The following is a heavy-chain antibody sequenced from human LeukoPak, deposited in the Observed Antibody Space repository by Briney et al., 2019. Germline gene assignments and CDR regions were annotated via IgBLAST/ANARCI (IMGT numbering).Heavy chain of an antibody. V-gene: IGHV3-23*01. Sequence: RGSLTLSCAAAGFTFSSYAISWDRQAPRNWLEWVSAISGSGGSTYYADSVKGRFTISRDNSKNTLYLQMNSLRAEDTAVYYCVYLFPGYWGQGTLVTVSS. J-gene: IGHJ4*02. CDR1: GFTFSSYA. D-gene: IGHD2-21*01. CDR2: ISGSGGST. CDR3: VYLFPGY.